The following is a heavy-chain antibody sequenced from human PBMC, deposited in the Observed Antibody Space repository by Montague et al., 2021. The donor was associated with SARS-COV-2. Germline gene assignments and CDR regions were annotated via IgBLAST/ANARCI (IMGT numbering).Heavy chain of an antibody. Sequence: SETLSLTCTVSGGSTASHYWNWIRQSPRKRPEWIGYVYYNGDTKYNPSLQSRVTISIDSSENQFSLRLNSVTAADTAVYFCARGRAFDPWGQGRLVTVSS. CDR3: ARGRAFDP. J-gene: IGHJ3*01. V-gene: IGHV4-59*08. CDR2: VYYNGDT. CDR1: GGSTASHY.